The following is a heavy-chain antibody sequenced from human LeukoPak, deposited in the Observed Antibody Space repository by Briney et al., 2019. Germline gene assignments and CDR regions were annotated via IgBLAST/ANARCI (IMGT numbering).Heavy chain of an antibody. CDR3: AKGTEPSDYGAHFDY. CDR2: ISYDGSNK. V-gene: IGHV3-30*18. Sequence: AGGSLRLSCAASGFTVSSNYMSWVRQAPGKGLEWVAVISYDGSNKYYADSVKGRFTISRDNSKNTLYLQMNSLRAEDTAVYYCAKGTEPSDYGAHFDYWGQGTLVTVSS. J-gene: IGHJ4*02. D-gene: IGHD4-17*01. CDR1: GFTVSSNY.